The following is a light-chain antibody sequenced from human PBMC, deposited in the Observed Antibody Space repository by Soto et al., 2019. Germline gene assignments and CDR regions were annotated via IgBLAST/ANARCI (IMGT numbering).Light chain of an antibody. CDR1: SSDVGSYNY. Sequence: QSALTQPASVSGSPGQSIIISCTGTSSDVGSYNYVSWYQHHPGKAPKCMIYDVSNRPSGVSNRFSGSKSGNTASLTIFGLQAEDEADYYCSSYTTSGTLVFGSGTKLTVL. CDR3: SSYTTSGTLV. J-gene: IGLJ1*01. CDR2: DVS. V-gene: IGLV2-14*03.